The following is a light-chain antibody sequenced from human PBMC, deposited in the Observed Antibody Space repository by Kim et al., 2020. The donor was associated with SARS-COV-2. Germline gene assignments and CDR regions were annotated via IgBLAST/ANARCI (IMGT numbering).Light chain of an antibody. CDR3: QQYYGFPLT. J-gene: IGKJ4*01. CDR2: DAS. V-gene: IGKV1-5*01. Sequence: ASVVDRVTITCRASQSIGSWLAWYQQKPGKAPKVVIYDASSLQSGVPSRFSGSGSGAQFTLTISSLQPDDFATYYCQQYYGFPLTFGGGTKVDIK. CDR1: QSIGSW.